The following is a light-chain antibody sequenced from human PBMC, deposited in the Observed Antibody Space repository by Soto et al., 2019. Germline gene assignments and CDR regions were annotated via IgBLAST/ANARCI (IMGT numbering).Light chain of an antibody. CDR2: DVG. CDR3: SSYGASSTL. J-gene: IGLJ2*01. Sequence: QSALTQPASVSGSPGQSITISCTGSTSDIGGYNDVSWYQQHPGKAPKLLIYDVGYRPSGISDRFSGSKSGNTASLTISGLQPEDEADYYCSSYGASSTLFGGGTKLTVL. V-gene: IGLV2-14*03. CDR1: TSDIGGYND.